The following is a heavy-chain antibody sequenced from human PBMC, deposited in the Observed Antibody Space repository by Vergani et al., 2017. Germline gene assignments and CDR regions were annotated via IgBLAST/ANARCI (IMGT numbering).Heavy chain of an antibody. CDR3: ARVLPYYDFWSGPFDY. CDR2: INPNSGGT. Sequence: QVQLVQSGAEVKKPGASVKVSCKASGYTFTGYYMHCVRQAPGQGLEWMGWINPNSGGTNYAQKFQGRVTMTRDTSISTAYMELSRLRSDDTAVYYCARVLPYYDFWSGPFDYWGQGTLVTVSS. CDR1: GYTFTGYY. D-gene: IGHD3-3*01. J-gene: IGHJ4*02. V-gene: IGHV1-2*02.